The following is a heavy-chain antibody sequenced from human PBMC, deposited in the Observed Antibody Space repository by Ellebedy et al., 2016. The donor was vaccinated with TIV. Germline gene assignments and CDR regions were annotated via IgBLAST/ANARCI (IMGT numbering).Heavy chain of an antibody. Sequence: AASVKVSCKASGYTFTGYYMHWVRQAPGQGLEWMGWINPNSGGTNYAQKFQGRVTMTRDTSSSTAYMELSRLRSDDTAVYYCARVISEYCSGGSCYFNYWGQGTLVTVSS. CDR1: GYTFTGYY. D-gene: IGHD2-15*01. CDR2: INPNSGGT. CDR3: ARVISEYCSGGSCYFNY. J-gene: IGHJ4*02. V-gene: IGHV1-2*02.